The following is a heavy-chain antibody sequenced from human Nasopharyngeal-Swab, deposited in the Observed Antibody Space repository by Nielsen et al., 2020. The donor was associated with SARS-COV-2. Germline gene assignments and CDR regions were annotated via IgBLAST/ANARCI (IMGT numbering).Heavy chain of an antibody. Sequence: LETLSLTCTVSGASISSYFWSWIRQSPGKGLEWIGYIHYSGSAKYSPSLKSRVTISVDTSKNQFSLKLSSVTAADTAVYYCARYTDCSSTSCYSSWFDPWGQGTLVTVSS. V-gene: IGHV4-59*01. CDR3: ARYTDCSSTSCYSSWFDP. CDR1: GASISSYF. D-gene: IGHD2-2*01. J-gene: IGHJ5*02. CDR2: IHYSGSA.